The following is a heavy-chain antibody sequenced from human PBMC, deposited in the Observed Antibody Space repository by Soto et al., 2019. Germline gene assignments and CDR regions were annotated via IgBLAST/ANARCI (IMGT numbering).Heavy chain of an antibody. CDR2: IIPIFGTA. CDR3: ARGYCSSTSCYKGDYFDY. Sequence: EASVKVSCKASGGTFSSYAISWVRQAPGQGLEWMGGIIPIFGTANYAQKFQGRVTITADESTSTAYMELSSLRSEDTAVYYCARGYCSSTSCYKGDYFDYWGQGTLVTVSS. V-gene: IGHV1-69*13. D-gene: IGHD2-2*02. CDR1: GGTFSSYA. J-gene: IGHJ4*02.